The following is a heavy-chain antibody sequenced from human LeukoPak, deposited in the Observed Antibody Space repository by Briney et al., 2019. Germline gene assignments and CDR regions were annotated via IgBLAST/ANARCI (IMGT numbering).Heavy chain of an antibody. CDR1: GFTFSSYA. V-gene: IGHV3-30*04. CDR3: ARDHLRLQYHISFFDY. Sequence: PGRSLRLSCAASGFTFSSYAMHWVRQAPGKGLEWVAVISYDGSNKYYADSVKGRFTISRDNSKNTLYLQMNSLRAEDTAVYYCARDHLRLQYHISFFDYWGQGTLVTVSS. CDR2: ISYDGSNK. D-gene: IGHD4-11*01. J-gene: IGHJ4*02.